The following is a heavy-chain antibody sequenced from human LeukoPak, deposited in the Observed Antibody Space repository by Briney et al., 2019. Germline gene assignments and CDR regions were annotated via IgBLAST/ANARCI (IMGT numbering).Heavy chain of an antibody. CDR1: GGSISSGGYS. V-gene: IGHV4-30-2*01. CDR3: ARQGSPSRGALGAFDI. J-gene: IGHJ3*02. Sequence: SQTLSLTCAVSGGSISSGGYSWSWIRQPPGKGLEWIGYIYHSGSTYYNPSLKSRVTISVDTSKNQLSLNLSSVTAADTAVYYCARQGSPSRGALGAFDIWGQGTLLTVSS. D-gene: IGHD1-26*01. CDR2: IYHSGST.